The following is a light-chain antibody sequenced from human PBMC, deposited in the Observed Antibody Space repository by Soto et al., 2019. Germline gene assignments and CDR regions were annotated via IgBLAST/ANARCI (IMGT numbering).Light chain of an antibody. V-gene: IGKV3-15*01. Sequence: EIVMTQSPATLSVSPGETATLSCRASQRVGINLAWYQQKPGQAPRLLIYSASTRASGIPDRFSGSGSGTEFTLTIRSLQSEDFDFFYCQQYDGWPRTFGQGTKVDIK. CDR2: SAS. J-gene: IGKJ1*01. CDR3: QQYDGWPRT. CDR1: QRVGIN.